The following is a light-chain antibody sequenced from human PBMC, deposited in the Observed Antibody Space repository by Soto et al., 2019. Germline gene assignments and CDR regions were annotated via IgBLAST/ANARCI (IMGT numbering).Light chain of an antibody. Sequence: DIVLTQSPGTLSLSPGERATLSCRASQSVSSSYLAWYQHKPGQAPRLLIYGASNRATGIPDRFSGNGSGTDFTLTINRLEPEDFAVYFCQQYGASPRFGQGTRLEIK. J-gene: IGKJ5*01. CDR1: QSVSSSY. CDR3: QQYGASPR. V-gene: IGKV3-20*01. CDR2: GAS.